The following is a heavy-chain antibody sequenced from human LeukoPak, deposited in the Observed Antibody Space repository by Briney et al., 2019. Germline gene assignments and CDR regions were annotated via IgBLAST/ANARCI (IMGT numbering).Heavy chain of an antibody. J-gene: IGHJ4*02. V-gene: IGHV1-18*01. CDR3: ARVVRQLWPPQAKAPHY. D-gene: IGHD5-18*01. CDR2: ISAYNGNT. CDR1: GYTFTSYG. Sequence: ASVKVSCKASGYTFTSYGISWVRQAPGQGLEWMGWISAYNGNTNYAQKLQGRVTMTTDTSTSTAYMELRSLRSDDTAVYYCARVVRQLWPPQAKAPHYGGQGTLVTVSS.